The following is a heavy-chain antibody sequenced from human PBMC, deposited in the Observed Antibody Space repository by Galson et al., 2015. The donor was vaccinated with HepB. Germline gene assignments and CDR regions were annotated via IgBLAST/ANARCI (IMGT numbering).Heavy chain of an antibody. CDR1: GFTFSSYA. CDR3: AKFFSRHYEWLRLGGYFDY. D-gene: IGHD5-12*01. V-gene: IGHV3-23*01. CDR2: ISGSGGST. J-gene: IGHJ4*02. Sequence: SLRLSCAASGFTFSSYAMSWVRQAPGKGLEWVSAISGSGGSTYYADSVKGRFTISRDNSKNTLYLQMNSLRAEDTAVYYCAKFFSRHYEWLRLGGYFDYWGQGTLVTVSS.